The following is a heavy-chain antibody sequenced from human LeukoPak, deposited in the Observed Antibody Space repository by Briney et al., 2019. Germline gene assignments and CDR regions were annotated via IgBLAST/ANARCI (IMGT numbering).Heavy chain of an antibody. Sequence: ASVKVSCKASGYTFTSYGISWVRQAPGQGLEWTGWISTYNGNTNYAQKLQGRVTMTTDTSTTTAYMELRSLRSDNTAVYYCVTHAIASFDYWGQGTLVTVSS. CDR2: ISTYNGNT. V-gene: IGHV1-18*01. D-gene: IGHD6-13*01. CDR1: GYTFTSYG. CDR3: VTHAIASFDY. J-gene: IGHJ4*02.